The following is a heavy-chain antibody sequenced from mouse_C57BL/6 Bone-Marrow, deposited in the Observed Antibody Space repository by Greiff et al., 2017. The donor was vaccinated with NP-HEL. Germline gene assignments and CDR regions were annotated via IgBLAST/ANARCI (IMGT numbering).Heavy chain of an antibody. Sequence: DVMLVESGGGLVQPGGSMKLSCAASGFTFSDAWMDWVRQSPEKGLEWVAEIRNKANNHATYYAESVKGRFTISRDDSKSSVYLQMNSLRAEDTGIYYCTRPLYYYGSTWFAYWGQGTLVTVSA. CDR2: IRNKANNHAT. CDR3: TRPLYYYGSTWFAY. J-gene: IGHJ3*01. D-gene: IGHD1-1*01. V-gene: IGHV6-6*01. CDR1: GFTFSDAW.